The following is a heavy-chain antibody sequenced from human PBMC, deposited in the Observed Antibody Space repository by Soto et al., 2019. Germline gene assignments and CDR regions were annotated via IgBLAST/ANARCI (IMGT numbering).Heavy chain of an antibody. CDR1: GGTFSSYA. CDR2: IIPIFGTA. CDR3: AGVGAIFNWFDP. D-gene: IGHD1-26*01. V-gene: IGHV1-69*06. J-gene: IGHJ5*02. Sequence: SVKVSCKASGGTFSSYAISWVRQAPGQGLEWMGGIIPIFGTANYAQKFQGRVTITADKSTSTAYMELSSLRSEDTAVYYCAGVGAIFNWFDPWGHGSLVTVSS.